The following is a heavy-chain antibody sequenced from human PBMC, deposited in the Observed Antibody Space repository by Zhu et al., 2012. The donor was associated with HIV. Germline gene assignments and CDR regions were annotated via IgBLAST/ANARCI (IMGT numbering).Heavy chain of an antibody. J-gene: IGHJ4*02. CDR3: ARAFRVGDGYNYEETT. CDR2: INHSGST. CDR1: GGSFSGYY. V-gene: IGHV4-34*01. Sequence: QVQLQQWGAGLLKPSETLSLTCAVYGGSFSGYYWSWIRQPPGKGLEWIGEINHSGSTNYNPSLKSRVTISVDTSKNQFSLKLSSVTAADTAVYYCARAFRVGDGYNYEETTWGQGNPGSTVSS. D-gene: IGHD5-24*01.